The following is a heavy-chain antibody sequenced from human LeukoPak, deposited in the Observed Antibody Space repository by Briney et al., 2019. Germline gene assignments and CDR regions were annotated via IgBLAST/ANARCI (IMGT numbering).Heavy chain of an antibody. CDR2: IIPIFGTA. D-gene: IGHD1-1*01. CDR1: GGTFSSYA. J-gene: IGHJ5*02. Sequence: SVKVSCKASGGTFSSYAISWVRQAPGQGLEWMGGIIPIFGTANYAQKFQGRVTITTDESTSTAYMELSSLRSEDTAVYYCARESATGPRNWNWFDPWGQGTLVTVSS. V-gene: IGHV1-69*05. CDR3: ARESATGPRNWNWFDP.